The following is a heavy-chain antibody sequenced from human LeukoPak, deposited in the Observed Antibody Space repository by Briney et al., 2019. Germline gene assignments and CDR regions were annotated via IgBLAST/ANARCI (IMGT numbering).Heavy chain of an antibody. V-gene: IGHV3-30-3*02. CDR2: ISYDGSNK. D-gene: IGHD3-3*01. Sequence: GGSLRLSCAASGFTFSSYAMHWVRQAPGKGLEWVAVISYDGSNKYYADSVKGRFTISRDNSKNTLYLQMNSLRAEDTAVYYCAKHQLRFLEWFNFDYWGQGTLVTVSS. CDR1: GFTFSSYA. J-gene: IGHJ4*02. CDR3: AKHQLRFLEWFNFDY.